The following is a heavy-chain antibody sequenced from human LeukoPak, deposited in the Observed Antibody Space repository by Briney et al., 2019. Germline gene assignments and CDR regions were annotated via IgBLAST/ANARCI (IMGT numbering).Heavy chain of an antibody. CDR2: ISYDGSNK. CDR1: GFTFSSYG. D-gene: IGHD4-17*01. V-gene: IGHV3-30*18. Sequence: GGSLRLSCAASGFTFSSYGMHWVRQAPGKGLEWVAVISYDGSNKYYADSVKGRFTISRDNSKNTLYLQMNSLRAEDTAVYYCAKDPDPWDQLTTAHYYGMDVWGQGTTVTVSS. CDR3: AKDPDPWDQLTTAHYYGMDV. J-gene: IGHJ6*02.